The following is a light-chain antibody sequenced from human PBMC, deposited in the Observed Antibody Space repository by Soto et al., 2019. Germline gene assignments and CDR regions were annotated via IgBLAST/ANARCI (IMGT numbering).Light chain of an antibody. CDR1: QTISTY. J-gene: IGKJ2*01. V-gene: IGKV1-39*01. Sequence: DIQMTQSPSSLSASVGDRVTITCRASQTISTYLNWYQQNPGKAPKLLIYAASSLQSGVPSRFSGSGSGTDFTLTISSLQPEDFATYYCQQSSGIPYTFVQGTKLEIK. CDR2: AAS. CDR3: QQSSGIPYT.